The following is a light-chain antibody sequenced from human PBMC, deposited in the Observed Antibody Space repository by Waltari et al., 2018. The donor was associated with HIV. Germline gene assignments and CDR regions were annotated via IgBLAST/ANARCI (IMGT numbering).Light chain of an antibody. V-gene: IGLV1-44*01. CDR3: ATWDDSLNCVF. CDR2: MNN. J-gene: IGLJ2*01. CDR1: SSNIGNNN. Sequence: QSVLTQPPSASGTPGQRGTIPCSGSSSNIGNNNVNWYQQFPGAAPKLLIYMNNHRPSGLPDRFSGSKSGTTASRAISGLQSEDEANYYCATWDDSLNCVFFGGGTTLTVL.